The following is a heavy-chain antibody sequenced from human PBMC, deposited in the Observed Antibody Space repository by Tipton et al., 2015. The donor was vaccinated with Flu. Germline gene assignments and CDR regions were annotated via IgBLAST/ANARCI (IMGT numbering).Heavy chain of an antibody. CDR1: GFSFSSYW. D-gene: IGHD6-19*01. CDR2: IKQDGSEK. CDR3: ARVGYSSGWYRA. V-gene: IGHV3-7*01. Sequence: SLRLSCAASGFSFSSYWMSWVRQAPGEGLEWVANIKQDGSEKYYVDSVKGRFTISRDNAKNSLYLQMNSLRAEDTAVYYCARVGYSSGWYRAWGQGTLVTVSS. J-gene: IGHJ5*02.